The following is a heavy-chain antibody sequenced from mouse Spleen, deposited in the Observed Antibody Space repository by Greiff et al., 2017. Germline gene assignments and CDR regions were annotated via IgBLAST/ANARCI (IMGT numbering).Heavy chain of an antibody. Sequence: EVQLQQSGAELVKPGASVKLSCTASGFNIKDTYMHWVKQRPEQGLEWIGRIDPANGNTKYDPKFQGKATITADTSSNTAYLQLSSLTSEDTAGYYCAWEEKLGKSHWYFDVWGAGTTVTVSS. CDR3: AWEEKLGKSHWYFDV. CDR1: GFNIKDTY. D-gene: IGHD4-1*01. J-gene: IGHJ1*01. CDR2: IDPANGNT. V-gene: IGHV14-3*02.